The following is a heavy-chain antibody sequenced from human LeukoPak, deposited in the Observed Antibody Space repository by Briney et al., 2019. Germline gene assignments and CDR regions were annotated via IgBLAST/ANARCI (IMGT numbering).Heavy chain of an antibody. CDR2: IYYSGST. V-gene: IGHV4-59*01. CDR1: GGSISSYY. D-gene: IGHD4-17*01. Sequence: PSETLSLTCTVSGGSISSYYWSWIRQPPGKGLEWIGYIYYSGSTNYNPSLKSRVTISVDTSKNQFSLKLSSVTAADTAVYYCARFAMTTRSFDIWGQGTMVTVSS. J-gene: IGHJ3*02. CDR3: ARFAMTTRSFDI.